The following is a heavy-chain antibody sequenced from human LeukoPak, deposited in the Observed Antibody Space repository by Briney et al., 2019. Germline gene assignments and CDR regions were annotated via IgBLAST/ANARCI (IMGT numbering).Heavy chain of an antibody. CDR1: GFTFSSYS. CDR2: ISSSSSTI. J-gene: IGHJ5*02. D-gene: IGHD3-10*01. V-gene: IGHV3-48*01. Sequence: GGSLRLSCAASGFTFSSYSMNWVRQAPGKGLEWVSYISSSSSTIYYADPVKGRFTISRDNAKNSLYLQMSSLRAEDTAVYYCARHLYYYGSGSYYRRNWFDPWGQGTLVTVSS. CDR3: ARHLYYYGSGSYYRRNWFDP.